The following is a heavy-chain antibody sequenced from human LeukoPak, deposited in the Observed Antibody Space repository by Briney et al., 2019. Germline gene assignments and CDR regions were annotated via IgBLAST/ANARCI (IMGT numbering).Heavy chain of an antibody. CDR2: IIPIFGTA. V-gene: IGHV1-69*13. CDR3: ARDRDWAGYSYGFYY. D-gene: IGHD5-18*01. CDR1: GGTFCSYA. J-gene: IGHJ4*02. Sequence: SVKVSCKASGGTFCSYAISWVREAPGQGLEWRGGIIPIFGTANYAQKFQGRVTITADESTSTAYMELSSLRSEDTAVYYCARDRDWAGYSYGFYYWGQGTLVTVSS.